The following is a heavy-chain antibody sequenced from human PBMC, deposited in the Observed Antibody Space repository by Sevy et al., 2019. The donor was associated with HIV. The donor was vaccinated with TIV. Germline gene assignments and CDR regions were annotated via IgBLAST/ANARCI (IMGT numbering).Heavy chain of an antibody. CDR1: GDRVSNNGAA. J-gene: IGHJ4*02. CDR3: VRDGPLGISTFDY. D-gene: IGHD3-16*01. CDR2: TYYRSKWFN. Sequence: KQSQTLSLTCAISGDRVSNNGAAWNWIRQYPSRGLEWLGRTYYRSKWFNDYAVSVKSRITVTPDIYKNQFSLQLKTVTPADTAMYYSVRDGPLGISTFDYWGPGIFVTVSS. V-gene: IGHV6-1*01.